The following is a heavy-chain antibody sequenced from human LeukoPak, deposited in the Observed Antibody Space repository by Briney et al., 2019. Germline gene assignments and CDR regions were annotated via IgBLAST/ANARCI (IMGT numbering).Heavy chain of an antibody. J-gene: IGHJ4*02. CDR3: ARDVGFD. D-gene: IGHD6-25*01. V-gene: IGHV4-61*01. CDR2: IFYTGSS. Sequence: SETLSLTCTVSGRSVNSDNYYWSWIRPPPGRGLEWNGYIFYTGSSTYSPSLKGRVNLSVDTSKNQFSLKVSSVTAADTAVYYCARDVGFDWGQGTLVTVSS. CDR1: GRSVNSDNYY.